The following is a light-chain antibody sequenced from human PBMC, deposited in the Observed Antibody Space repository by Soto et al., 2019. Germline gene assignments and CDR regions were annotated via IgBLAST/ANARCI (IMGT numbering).Light chain of an antibody. J-gene: IGKJ1*01. CDR2: DAS. Sequence: EIVLTQSPATLSLSPGERATLSCRASQSVSSNYLSWYQQKPGQAPRLLIYDASNRATGIPDRFSGSGSGTDFTLTISRLEPEDFAVYYCQQYGGSRWTFGQGTRVDI. CDR1: QSVSSNY. CDR3: QQYGGSRWT. V-gene: IGKV3-20*01.